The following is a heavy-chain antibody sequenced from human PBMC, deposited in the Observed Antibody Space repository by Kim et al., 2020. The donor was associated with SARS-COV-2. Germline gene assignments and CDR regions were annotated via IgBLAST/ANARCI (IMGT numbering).Heavy chain of an antibody. Sequence: GGSLRLSCAASGFTSGSYGINWVRQAPGKGLEWVSAITPGGHTYNLDSLKGRFSMCRDNYKNTVYLQMNSLRAEDTAVYYCARDEDDSVYGNYPTLWGQG. J-gene: IGHJ1*01. D-gene: IGHD3-22*01. CDR2: ITPGGHT. CDR3: ARDEDDSVYGNYPTL. CDR1: GFTSGSYG. V-gene: IGHV3-23*01.